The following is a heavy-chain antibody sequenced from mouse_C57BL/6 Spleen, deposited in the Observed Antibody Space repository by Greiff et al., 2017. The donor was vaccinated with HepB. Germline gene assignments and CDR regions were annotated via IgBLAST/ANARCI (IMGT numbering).Heavy chain of an antibody. CDR2: IYPGSGST. V-gene: IGHV1-55*01. CDR3: ARRGPYDYDGAWFAY. D-gene: IGHD2-4*01. Sequence: QVQLQQSGAELVKPGASVKMSCKASGYTFTSYWITWVKQRPGQGLEWIGDIYPGSGSTNYNEKFKSKATLTVDTSSSTAYMQLSSLTSEDSAVYYCARRGPYDYDGAWFAYWGQGTLVTVSA. CDR1: GYTFTSYW. J-gene: IGHJ3*01.